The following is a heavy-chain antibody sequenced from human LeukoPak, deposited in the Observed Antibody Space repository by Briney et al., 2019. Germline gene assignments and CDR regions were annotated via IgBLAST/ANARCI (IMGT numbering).Heavy chain of an antibody. Sequence: PGGSLRLSCEASGITISNAWMSWVRQAPGKGLEWVGRIKSKSDGDTTDHAAPVKGRFTISRGDAKNTLYLQMNSLVSEDTGVYYCTTPPDWGQGTLVIVSS. CDR3: TTPPD. V-gene: IGHV3-15*01. J-gene: IGHJ4*02. CDR2: IKSKSDGDTT. CDR1: GITISNAW.